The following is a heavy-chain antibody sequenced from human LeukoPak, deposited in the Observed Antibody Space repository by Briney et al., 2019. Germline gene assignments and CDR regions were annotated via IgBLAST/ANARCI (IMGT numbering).Heavy chain of an antibody. CDR2: INPNSGGT. D-gene: IGHD3-22*01. Sequence: ASVKVSCKASGYTFTGYYMHWVRQAPGQGLEWMGWINPNSGGTNYAQKFQGRVTMTRDTSISTAYMELSSLRSEDTAVYYCARGFQLYDSSGYHDAFDIWGQGTMVTVSS. CDR1: GYTFTGYY. V-gene: IGHV1-2*02. CDR3: ARGFQLYDSSGYHDAFDI. J-gene: IGHJ3*02.